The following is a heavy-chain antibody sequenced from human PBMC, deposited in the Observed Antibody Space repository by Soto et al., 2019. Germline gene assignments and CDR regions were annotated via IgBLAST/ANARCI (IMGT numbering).Heavy chain of an antibody. D-gene: IGHD6-19*01. CDR1: GGSISSSNW. CDR3: ARHHTPPPWLLPRSVCCCMDV. Sequence: SETLSLTCAVSGGSISSSNWWSWVRQPPGKGLEWIGEIYHSGSTNYNPSLKSRVTISVDKSKNQFSLKLSSVTAADTAVYYCARHHTPPPWLLPRSVCCCMDVWGQATTVTVSS. J-gene: IGHJ6*02. CDR2: IYHSGST. V-gene: IGHV4-4*02.